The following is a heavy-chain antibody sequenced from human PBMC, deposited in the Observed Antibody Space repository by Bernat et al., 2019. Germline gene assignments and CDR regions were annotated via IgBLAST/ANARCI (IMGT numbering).Heavy chain of an antibody. CDR1: GYSFTSYW. CDR3: ARRFTVVRGPPISNAFDI. D-gene: IGHD3-10*01. Sequence: EVQLVQSGAEVKKPGESVKISCKSSGYSFTSYWIGWVRQMPGKGLEWMGIIYPGDSDTRYSPSFQGQVTISADKSISTAYLQWSSLKASDTAMYYCARRFTVVRGPPISNAFDIWGQGTMVTVSS. V-gene: IGHV5-51*01. J-gene: IGHJ3*02. CDR2: IYPGDSDT.